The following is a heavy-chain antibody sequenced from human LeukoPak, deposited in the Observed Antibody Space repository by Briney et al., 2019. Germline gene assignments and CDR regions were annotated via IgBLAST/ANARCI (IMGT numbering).Heavy chain of an antibody. CDR1: GFTFDDYG. CDR2: INWNGGST. J-gene: IGHJ4*02. CDR3: ARVYYDFWSGYFDY. Sequence: GSLRLSCAASGFTFDDYGMSWVRQAPGKGLEWVSGINWNGGSTGYADSVKGRFTISRDNAKNSLYLQMNSLRAEDTALYYCARVYYDFWSGYFDYWGQGTLVTVSS. D-gene: IGHD3-3*01. V-gene: IGHV3-20*04.